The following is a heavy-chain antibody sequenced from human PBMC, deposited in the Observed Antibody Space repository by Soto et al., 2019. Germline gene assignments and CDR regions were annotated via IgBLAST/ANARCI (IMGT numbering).Heavy chain of an antibody. Sequence: EVQLLESGGGLGQPGGSLRLSCAVSGFTLSSYAMSWVRQAPGKGLEWVSAISGSGGGTYYADSVRGRFTISRDNSQNTLHLQMNSLRAEDTAVYYCAIISYDFWSGSVPDMDGWGQGTTVTVSS. V-gene: IGHV3-23*01. CDR2: ISGSGGGT. CDR3: AIISYDFWSGSVPDMDG. CDR1: GFTLSSYA. D-gene: IGHD3-3*01. J-gene: IGHJ6*02.